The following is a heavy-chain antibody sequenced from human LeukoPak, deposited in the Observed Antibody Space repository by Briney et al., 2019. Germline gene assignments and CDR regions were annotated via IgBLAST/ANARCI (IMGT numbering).Heavy chain of an antibody. CDR3: VRDIVPYSSNWYYFDY. V-gene: IGHV3-66*01. CDR2: IYSGGDT. D-gene: IGHD6-13*01. J-gene: IGHJ4*02. Sequence: PGGSLRLSCAASGITVCRNYMSWVRKAPGKGLEWVSIIYSGGDTYYADSVKGRFTISRDNSKKTLYLQMNSLRAEDTAVYYCVRDIVPYSSNWYYFDYWGQGSLVTVSS. CDR1: GITVCRNY.